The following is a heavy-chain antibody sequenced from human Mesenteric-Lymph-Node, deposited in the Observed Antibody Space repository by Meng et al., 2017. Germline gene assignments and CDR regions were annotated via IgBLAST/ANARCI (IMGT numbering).Heavy chain of an antibody. CDR3: ARDRFFGKWLGSWFDF. CDR1: GFTFSDYY. J-gene: IGHJ5*01. D-gene: IGHD6-19*01. CDR2: ISSSGTTT. Sequence: GESLKISCAASGFTFSDYYLGWIRQAPGKGLEWISYISSSGTTTYYADSVRGRFTISRDNAKSSLYLQMNSLRAEDTALYYCARDRFFGKWLGSWFDFWGQGTLVTVSS. V-gene: IGHV3-11*04.